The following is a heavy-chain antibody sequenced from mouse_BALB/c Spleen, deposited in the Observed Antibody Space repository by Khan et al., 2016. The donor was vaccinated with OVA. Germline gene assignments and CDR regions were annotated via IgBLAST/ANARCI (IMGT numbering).Heavy chain of an antibody. CDR1: GYSITSGYG. Sequence: EVQLQESGPGLVKPSQSLSLTCTVTGYSITSGYGWNWIRQFPGNKLEWMGYISYSDSTNYNPSLKSRISITRDTSTNKFFLQLNSVTTEDTARYYCARTARIKYWGQGTTLTVSS. CDR2: ISYSDST. CDR3: ARTARIKY. J-gene: IGHJ2*01. V-gene: IGHV3-1*02. D-gene: IGHD1-2*01.